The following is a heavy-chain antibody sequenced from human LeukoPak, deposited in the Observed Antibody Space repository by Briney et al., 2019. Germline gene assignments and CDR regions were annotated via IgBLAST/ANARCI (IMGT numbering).Heavy chain of an antibody. D-gene: IGHD2-2*03. J-gene: IGHJ4*02. CDR3: ARAGAGYCSTTSCYYFDY. Sequence: PGGSLRPSCVASGFTFSSYSMNWVRQAPGKGLEWVSYTSRSSSTIYYAGSVKGRFTISRDNGKNSLYLQMNSLRAEDTAVYYCARAGAGYCSTTSCYYFDYWGQGTLVTVSS. CDR2: TSRSSSTI. CDR1: GFTFSSYS. V-gene: IGHV3-48*01.